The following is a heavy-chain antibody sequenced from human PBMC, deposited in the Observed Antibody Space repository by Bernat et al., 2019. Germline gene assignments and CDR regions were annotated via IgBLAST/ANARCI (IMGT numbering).Heavy chain of an antibody. J-gene: IGHJ4*02. V-gene: IGHV4-34*01. Sequence: QVQLQQWGAGLLKPSETLSLTCAVYGGSFSGYYWSWIRQPPGKGLEWIGEINHSGSTNYNPSLKSRVTMSVDTSKNQFSLKLSSVTAADTAVYYCARGAAAGPRFDYWGQGTHVTVSS. CDR1: GGSFSGYY. CDR3: ARGAAAGPRFDY. CDR2: INHSGST. D-gene: IGHD6-13*01.